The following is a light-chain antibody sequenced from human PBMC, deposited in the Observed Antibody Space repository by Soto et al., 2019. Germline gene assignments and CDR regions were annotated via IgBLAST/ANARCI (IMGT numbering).Light chain of an antibody. CDR3: SSYTSSSSYV. V-gene: IGLV2-8*01. CDR1: SSDVGFYNF. Sequence: QSALTQPPSASGSPGQSPTISCTGTSSDVGFYNFVSWYQQRPGKAPKLVIYEVTKRPSGVPDRFSGSKSGSTASLTVSGLQAEDEADYYCSSYTSSSSYVFGTGTKVTVL. J-gene: IGLJ1*01. CDR2: EVT.